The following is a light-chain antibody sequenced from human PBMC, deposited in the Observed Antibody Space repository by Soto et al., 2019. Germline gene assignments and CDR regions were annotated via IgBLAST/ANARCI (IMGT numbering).Light chain of an antibody. CDR1: QSVSSSY. CDR2: GAS. V-gene: IGKV3-20*01. J-gene: IGKJ1*01. Sequence: ETVLTQSPGTLSLSPGERATLSCRASQSVSSSYLAWYQQKPGQAPRLLIYGASSRATGIPDRFSGSGSGTDFTLTISRLEPEDFAVYYCQQYGNSPQTFGQGTKVDIK. CDR3: QQYGNSPQT.